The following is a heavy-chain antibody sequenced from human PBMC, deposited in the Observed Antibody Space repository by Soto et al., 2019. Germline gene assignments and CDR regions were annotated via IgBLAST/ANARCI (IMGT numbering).Heavy chain of an antibody. V-gene: IGHV1-24*01. CDR2: FDPEDGET. J-gene: IGHJ4*02. CDR1: GYTLTELS. Sequence: GASVKVSCKVSGYTLTELSMHWVRQAPGKGLEWMGGFDPEDGETIYAQKFQGRVTMTEDTSTDTAYMELSSLRAEDTAVYYCARGASGYSYRSPAFDSWGQGTLVTSPQ. CDR3: ARGASGYSYRSPAFDS. D-gene: IGHD5-18*01.